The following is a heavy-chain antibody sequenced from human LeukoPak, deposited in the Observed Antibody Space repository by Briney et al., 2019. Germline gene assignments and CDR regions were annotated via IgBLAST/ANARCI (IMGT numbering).Heavy chain of an antibody. Sequence: PGGSLRLSCVASGFTFSSYSMNWVRQAPGKGLEWVSVIYSGGSTYYADSVKGRFTISRDNSKNTLYLQMNSLRAEDTAVYYCARGGGGYNSLIGAFDIWGQGTMVTVSS. CDR3: ARGGGGYNSLIGAFDI. D-gene: IGHD5-24*01. V-gene: IGHV3-66*01. J-gene: IGHJ3*02. CDR2: IYSGGST. CDR1: GFTFSSYS.